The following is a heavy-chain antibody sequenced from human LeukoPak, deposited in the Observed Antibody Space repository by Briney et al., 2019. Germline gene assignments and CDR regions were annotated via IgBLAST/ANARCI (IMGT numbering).Heavy chain of an antibody. J-gene: IGHJ4*02. CDR3: ARTPSSLAQFDY. CDR1: GGSISSYY. Sequence: PSETLSLTCTVSGGSISSYYWSWIRQPPGKGLEWIGYIYYSGSTNYNPSLKSRITISVDTSKNQFSLKLSSVTAADTAVYYCARTPSSLAQFDYWGQGTLVTVSS. D-gene: IGHD6-6*01. CDR2: IYYSGST. V-gene: IGHV4-59*01.